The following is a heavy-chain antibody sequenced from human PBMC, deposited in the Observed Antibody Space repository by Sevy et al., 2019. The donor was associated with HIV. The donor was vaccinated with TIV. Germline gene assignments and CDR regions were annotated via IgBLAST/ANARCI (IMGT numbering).Heavy chain of an antibody. CDR3: AKLLIVVDDGFDV. D-gene: IGHD3-22*01. V-gene: IGHV1-2*02. Sequence: ASVKVSCKASGYTFTDYYLHWLRQAPGQGLEWMGWINPNTGATNYAQKFKGRVTMTRDTSMSTAFMDLTRLRSDDTAVYYYAKLLIVVDDGFDVWGQGTMVTVSS. J-gene: IGHJ3*01. CDR1: GYTFTDYY. CDR2: INPNTGAT.